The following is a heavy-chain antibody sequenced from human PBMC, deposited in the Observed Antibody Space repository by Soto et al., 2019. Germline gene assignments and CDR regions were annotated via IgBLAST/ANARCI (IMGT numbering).Heavy chain of an antibody. J-gene: IGHJ3*02. CDR3: ARSRAPGASDAFDI. CDR2: INPSGGST. CDR1: GYTFTRYY. D-gene: IGHD2-8*02. V-gene: IGHV1-46*01. Sequence: QVQLVQSGAEVKKPGASVKVSCKASGYTFTRYYIYWVRQAPGQGLQWMGFINPSGGSTVYAQRFQGTVTMTRDTSTSTVYMELSSLRSEDTAVYYCARSRAPGASDAFDIWGQGTMVTVSS.